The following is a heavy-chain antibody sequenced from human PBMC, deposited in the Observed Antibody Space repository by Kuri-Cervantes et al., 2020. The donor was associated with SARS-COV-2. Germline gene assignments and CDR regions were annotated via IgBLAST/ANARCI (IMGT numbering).Heavy chain of an antibody. J-gene: IGHJ4*02. Sequence: GESLKISCAASGFTFSNSALNWVRQAPGRGLEWVSLIYSSGNTHYADSVKGRFTISRDNSKNTLYLQLNSLRVDDTAVYYCARGGSCNSGTCFDYWGQGTLVTVSS. D-gene: IGHD2-15*01. CDR3: ARGGSCNSGTCFDY. CDR2: IYSSGNT. V-gene: IGHV3-53*01. CDR1: GFTFSNSA.